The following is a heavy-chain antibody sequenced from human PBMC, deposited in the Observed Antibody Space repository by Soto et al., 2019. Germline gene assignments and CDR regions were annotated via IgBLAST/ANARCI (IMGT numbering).Heavy chain of an antibody. D-gene: IGHD2-21*01. V-gene: IGHV3-66*01. CDR3: AETNSLDY. CDR1: GFTVSSNY. J-gene: IGHJ4*02. CDR2: IYSGGST. Sequence: EVQLVESGGGLVQPGGSLTLSCAASGFTVSSNYMTWVRQAPGKGLEWVSLIYSGGSTYYADSVKGRFTIPRDNSKNTLYLQMNRLRAEDTAVYYCAETNSLDYWGQGALVTVSS.